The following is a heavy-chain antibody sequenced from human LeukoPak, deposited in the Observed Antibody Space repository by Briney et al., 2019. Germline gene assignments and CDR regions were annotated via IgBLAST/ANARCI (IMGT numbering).Heavy chain of an antibody. D-gene: IGHD3-10*01. Sequence: NPSETLSLTCTVSGGSISSSYSYWSWIRQPPGKGLEWIGYIYYSGSTNYNPSLKSRVTISVDTSKNQFSLKLSSVTAADTAVYYCARGSYGTPYPGAFDIWGQGTMVTVSS. CDR3: ARGSYGTPYPGAFDI. J-gene: IGHJ3*02. CDR2: IYYSGST. CDR1: GGSISSSYSY. V-gene: IGHV4-61*01.